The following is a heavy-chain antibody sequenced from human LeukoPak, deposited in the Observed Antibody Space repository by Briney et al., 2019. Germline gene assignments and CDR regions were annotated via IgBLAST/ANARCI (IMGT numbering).Heavy chain of an antibody. CDR1: NDSIRNYY. D-gene: IGHD6-19*01. CDR3: ARHKAYTSDWSGGFDS. J-gene: IGHJ4*02. V-gene: IGHV4-59*01. CDR2: IYHTGNT. Sequence: SETLSLTCSVSNDSIRNYYWSWIRQPPGKALEWIGYIYHTGNTNYNPSLKSRLAMSIDTSKNQFSLNLNSVTAADTAVYYCARHKAYTSDWSGGFDSWGQGILVTVSS.